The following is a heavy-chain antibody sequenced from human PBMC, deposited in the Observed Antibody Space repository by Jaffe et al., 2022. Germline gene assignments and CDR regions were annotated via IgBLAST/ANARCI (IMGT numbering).Heavy chain of an antibody. CDR2: ISSSSSTI. Sequence: EVQLVESGGGLVQPGGSLRLSCAASGFTFSSYSMNWVRQAPGKGLEWVSYISSSSSTIYYADSVKGRFTISRDNAKNSLYLQMNSLRAEDTAVYYCARDRVATTLDYWGQGTLVTVSS. CDR1: GFTFSSYS. D-gene: IGHD5-12*01. J-gene: IGHJ4*02. V-gene: IGHV3-48*01. CDR3: ARDRVATTLDY.